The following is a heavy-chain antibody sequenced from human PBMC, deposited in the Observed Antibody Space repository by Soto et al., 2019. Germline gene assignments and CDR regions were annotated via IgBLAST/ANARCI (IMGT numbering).Heavy chain of an antibody. V-gene: IGHV4-59*08. CDR1: GGSITNYY. D-gene: IGHD3-10*01. CDR3: ARHGFGPLHGLVDV. CDR2: INYDGYS. J-gene: IGHJ6*02. Sequence: QVQLQESGPGLVKPSETLSLTCTVSGGSITNYYCSWFRQPPGKGLEWIGYINYDGYSAYNLSLKGRVTLSMDASKTQFSLMLESVTATDTAVYYCARHGFGPLHGLVDVCGPGTTVIVSS.